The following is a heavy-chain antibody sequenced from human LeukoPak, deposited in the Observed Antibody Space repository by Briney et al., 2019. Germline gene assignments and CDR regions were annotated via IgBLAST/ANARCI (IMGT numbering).Heavy chain of an antibody. J-gene: IGHJ4*02. CDR3: ASGNGAATGHLDY. CDR1: GFTFSSFE. Sequence: VGSLRFSCEGSGFTFSSFEMNWVRQAPGKGLEWVPYISSSGKNIYYADSVKGRFTISRDNSKNSLCLQMNSLRAEDTAVYYCASGNGAATGHLDYWGQGALVSVSS. CDR2: ISSSGKNI. V-gene: IGHV3-48*03. D-gene: IGHD6-13*01.